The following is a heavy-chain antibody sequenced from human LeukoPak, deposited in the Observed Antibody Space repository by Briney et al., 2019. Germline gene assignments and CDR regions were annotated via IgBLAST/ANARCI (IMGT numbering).Heavy chain of an antibody. V-gene: IGHV3-21*01. Sequence: GGSLRLSCAASGLTFSGYSMNWVRQAPGKGLEWVSCIGSSSDTYYADSVKGRFTISRDNANKSLYLQMNSLRVEDTAVYYCARGPSDYDFHPFDYWGQGTLVTVSS. CDR2: IGSSSDT. J-gene: IGHJ4*02. CDR3: ARGPSDYDFHPFDY. D-gene: IGHD5-12*01. CDR1: GLTFSGYS.